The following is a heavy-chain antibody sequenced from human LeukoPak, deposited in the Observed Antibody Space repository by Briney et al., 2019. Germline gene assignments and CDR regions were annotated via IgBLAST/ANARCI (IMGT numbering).Heavy chain of an antibody. Sequence: SQTLSLTCTVSGGSVTRGAYSWTWIRQPVGKGLEWIGRIYTSGDTKYNPSLKSRVTISVGASNNQFSLKLTSVTAADTAVYYCASGDYGAGSPVMRYWGHGTLVIVSS. V-gene: IGHV4-61*02. J-gene: IGHJ4*01. CDR1: GGSVTRGAYS. D-gene: IGHD3-10*01. CDR3: ASGDYGAGSPVMRY. CDR2: IYTSGDT.